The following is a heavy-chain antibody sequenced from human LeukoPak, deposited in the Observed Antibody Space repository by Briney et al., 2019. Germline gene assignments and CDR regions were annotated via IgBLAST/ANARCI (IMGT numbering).Heavy chain of an antibody. D-gene: IGHD6-13*01. Sequence: GGSLRLSCAASGITFSRYGMHWVRQAPGKGLEWAAIISYDGSNKYYADSVKGRFTISRDNSKNTLYLQMNSLRAEDTAVYYCARPIAAAVSAFDIWGQGTMVTVSS. J-gene: IGHJ3*02. CDR1: GITFSRYG. V-gene: IGHV3-30*03. CDR2: ISYDGSNK. CDR3: ARPIAAAVSAFDI.